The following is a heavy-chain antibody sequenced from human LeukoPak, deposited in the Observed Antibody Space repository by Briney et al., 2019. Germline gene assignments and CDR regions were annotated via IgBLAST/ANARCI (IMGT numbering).Heavy chain of an antibody. Sequence: ASVKVSCKASGYTFTSYGISWVRQAPGQGLEWMGWISAYNGNTNYAQKLQGRVTMTTDTSTRTAYMELRSLRSDDTAVYYCARDGPCSGGSCYPGEALYYYGMDVWGQGTTVTVSS. CDR3: ARDGPCSGGSCYPGEALYYYGMDV. J-gene: IGHJ6*02. CDR1: GYTFTSYG. CDR2: ISAYNGNT. V-gene: IGHV1-18*01. D-gene: IGHD2-15*01.